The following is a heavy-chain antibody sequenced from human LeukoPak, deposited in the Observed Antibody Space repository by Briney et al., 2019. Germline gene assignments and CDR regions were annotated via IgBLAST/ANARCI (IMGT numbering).Heavy chain of an antibody. CDR3: ARRAVDNSYYYYMDV. D-gene: IGHD6-19*01. CDR2: ISAYNGNT. J-gene: IGHJ6*03. CDR1: GYTFTSYG. V-gene: IGHV1-18*01. Sequence: ASVKVSCKASGYTFTSYGISWVRQAPGQGLEWMGWISAYNGNTNYAQKFQGRVTITRNTSISTAYMEVSSLRYEDTAVYYCARRAVDNSYYYYMDVWGKGTTVTVSS.